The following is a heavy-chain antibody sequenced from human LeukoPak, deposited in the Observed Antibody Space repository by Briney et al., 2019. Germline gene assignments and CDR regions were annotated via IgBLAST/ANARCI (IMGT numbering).Heavy chain of an antibody. D-gene: IGHD3-16*02. CDR2: NSAYNGNT. J-gene: IGHJ4*02. CDR1: GYTFPRYG. CDR3: ARGEDHVRLVELSLCY. V-gene: IGHV1-18*01. Sequence: GASVTVSYKASGYTFPRYGIRWVRQAAGKGLEGMGWNSAYNGNTNYAEKLQGRVTMTTSTSTSTAYRELRSLISDDTAVYDCARGEDHVRLVELSLCYWGQGTLVTASS.